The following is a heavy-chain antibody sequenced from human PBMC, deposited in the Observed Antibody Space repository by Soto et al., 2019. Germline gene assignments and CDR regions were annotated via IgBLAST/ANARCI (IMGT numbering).Heavy chain of an antibody. J-gene: IGHJ4*02. CDR1: GGSLGSYY. CDR3: ARQRTSVVTQAYFDV. D-gene: IGHD2-21*02. Sequence: PSETLSLTCTVSGGSLGSYYWSWIRQPPGKGLEWIGSIYYSGSTYNNPSLRSRVSMSIDTSKDQFSLKLKSVTAADTALYFCARQRTSVVTQAYFDVWGPGSLVTVSS. CDR2: IYYSGST. V-gene: IGHV4-59*04.